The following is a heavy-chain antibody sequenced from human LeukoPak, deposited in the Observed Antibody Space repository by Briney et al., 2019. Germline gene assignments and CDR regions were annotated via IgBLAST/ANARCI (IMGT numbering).Heavy chain of an antibody. D-gene: IGHD6-13*01. CDR3: ARTSGYSTSWYYFDY. V-gene: IGHV3-64*01. Sequence: GGSLRLSCAASGFTFSSYTMHWVRQAPGKGMEYVSAISTNGGRTYYANSVQGRFTISRDNSKNTLYLQMGSLRGEDMAVYYCARTSGYSTSWYYFDYWGQGTLVTVSS. CDR2: ISTNGGRT. J-gene: IGHJ4*02. CDR1: GFTFSSYT.